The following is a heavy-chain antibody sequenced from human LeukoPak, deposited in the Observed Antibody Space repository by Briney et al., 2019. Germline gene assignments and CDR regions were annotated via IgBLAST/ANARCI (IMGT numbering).Heavy chain of an antibody. V-gene: IGHV3-23*01. CDR2: ISYGDGTA. D-gene: IGHD5-12*01. CDR1: GFTFRSYA. J-gene: IGHJ4*02. Sequence: GGSLRLSCAASGFTFRSYAMNWVRQSPGKGLEWVSSISYGDGTAFYAGSVKGPFTVSRDNSRSTLYLQMASLRAEDTAVYYCAKDRGYTGYDSGGIDFWGQGILVTVSS. CDR3: AKDRGYTGYDSGGIDF.